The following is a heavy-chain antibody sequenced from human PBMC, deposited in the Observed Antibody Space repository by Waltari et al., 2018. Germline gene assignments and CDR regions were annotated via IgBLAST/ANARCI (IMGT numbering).Heavy chain of an antibody. J-gene: IGHJ5*02. Sequence: QVQLQESGPSLLKPSATLSLIRTVSGRSISGFYWRWVRQPPGMGLAWIGYIHSPGSTNFNPSLKSRVTMSVDTSKNQFSLQLSAVTAADTAFYYCARGGGGDWEWFDPWGQGTLVTVSS. CDR2: IHSPGST. CDR3: ARGGGGDWEWFDP. V-gene: IGHV4-59*01. D-gene: IGHD2-21*02. CDR1: GRSISGFY.